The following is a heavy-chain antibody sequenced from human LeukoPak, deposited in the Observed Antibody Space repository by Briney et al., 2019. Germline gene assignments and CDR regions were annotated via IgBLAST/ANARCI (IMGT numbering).Heavy chain of an antibody. D-gene: IGHD3-3*01. Sequence: ASVKVSCTASGYTFTSYYMHWVRQAPVQGLERMGIINPSGGSTSYAQKFQGRVTMTRDTSTSTVYMELSSLRSEDTFFFSSRRRHTIFGVDTFDYWGQGTLVTVSS. CDR2: INPSGGST. CDR1: GYTFTSYY. J-gene: IGHJ4*02. CDR3: RRRHTIFGVDTFDY. V-gene: IGHV1-46*01.